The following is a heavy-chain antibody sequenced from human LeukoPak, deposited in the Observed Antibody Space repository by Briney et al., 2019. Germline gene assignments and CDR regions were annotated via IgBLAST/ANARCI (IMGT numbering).Heavy chain of an antibody. CDR3: ARDQEGFDY. CDR2: IYPRDGST. V-gene: IGHV1-46*01. Sequence: ASVKVSCKASGYTFTSNYIHWVRPAPGQGLEWMGMIYPRDGSTSDAQTFQGRVTVTRDTSTSTVHMELSGLRSEDTAVYYCARDQEGFDYWGQGTLVTVSS. J-gene: IGHJ4*02. CDR1: GYTFTSNY.